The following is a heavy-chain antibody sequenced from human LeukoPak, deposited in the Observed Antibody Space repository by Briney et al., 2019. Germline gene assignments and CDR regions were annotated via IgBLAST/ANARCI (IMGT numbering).Heavy chain of an antibody. J-gene: IGHJ6*02. CDR2: ISSSSSYI. Sequence: GGSLRLSCAASGFTFSSYSMNWVRQAPGKGLEWVSSISSSSSYIYYADSVKGRFTISRDNAKNSLYRQMNSLRAEDTVVYYCARDYCSAGSCYSFVHYYGMDVWGQGTTVTVSS. D-gene: IGHD2-15*01. V-gene: IGHV3-21*01. CDR1: GFTFSSYS. CDR3: ARDYCSAGSCYSFVHYYGMDV.